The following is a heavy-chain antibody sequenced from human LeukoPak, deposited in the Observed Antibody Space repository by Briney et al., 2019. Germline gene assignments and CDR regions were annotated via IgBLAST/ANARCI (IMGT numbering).Heavy chain of an antibody. J-gene: IGHJ3*02. D-gene: IGHD3-22*01. Sequence: PSETLSLTCTVSGYSISSGYYWGWIRQPPGKGLEWIGSIYHSGSTYYNPSLKSRVTISVDTSKNQFSLKLSSVTAADTAVYHCARDRYYYDSSGYSRDLDAFDIWGQGTMVTVSS. CDR1: GYSISSGYY. V-gene: IGHV4-38-2*02. CDR2: IYHSGST. CDR3: ARDRYYYDSSGYSRDLDAFDI.